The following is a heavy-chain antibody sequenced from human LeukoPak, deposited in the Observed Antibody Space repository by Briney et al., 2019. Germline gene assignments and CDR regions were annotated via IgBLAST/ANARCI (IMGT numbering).Heavy chain of an antibody. CDR2: INPNSGGT. CDR1: GYTFTGYY. CDR3: ARDRRGVIVIPGDY. D-gene: IGHD3-16*02. Sequence: ASVKVSCKASGYTFTGYYMHWVRQAPEQGLEWMGWINPNSGGTNYAQKFQGRVTMTRDTSISAAYMELSRLRSDDTAVYYCARDRRGVIVIPGDYWGQGTLVTVSS. J-gene: IGHJ4*02. V-gene: IGHV1-2*02.